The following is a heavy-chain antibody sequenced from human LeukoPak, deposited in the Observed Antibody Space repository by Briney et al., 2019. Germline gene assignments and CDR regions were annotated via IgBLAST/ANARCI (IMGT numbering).Heavy chain of an antibody. Sequence: QTGGSLRLSCAASGFTVRSSYMSWVRQAPGKGLEWVSAIGGSADSTWYADSVKGRFTISRDKSKNTLYLQMNSLRAEDTAVYYCAKDHEMNGFYLVRDWGRGTLVTVSS. CDR1: GFTVRSSY. V-gene: IGHV3-23*01. J-gene: IGHJ4*02. CDR2: IGGSADST. D-gene: IGHD3-22*01. CDR3: AKDHEMNGFYLVRD.